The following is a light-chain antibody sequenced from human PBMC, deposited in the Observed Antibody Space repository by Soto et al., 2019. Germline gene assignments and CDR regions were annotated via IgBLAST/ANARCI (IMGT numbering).Light chain of an antibody. Sequence: EIVLTQSPGTLSLSPGERATLSCRASQSVSSSYLAWYQQKPGQAPRLLIYGASSRATGIPDRFSGSGSGTDFTLTISSLQPEDFVTYYCQQGYSTPITFGQGTRLEIK. V-gene: IGKV3-20*01. J-gene: IGKJ5*01. CDR1: QSVSSSY. CDR3: QQGYSTPIT. CDR2: GAS.